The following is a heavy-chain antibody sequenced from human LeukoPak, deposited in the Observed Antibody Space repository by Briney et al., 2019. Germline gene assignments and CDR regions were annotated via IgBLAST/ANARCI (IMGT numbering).Heavy chain of an antibody. CDR1: GFTLSSYS. CDR3: ARANDNYYYYYMDV. CDR2: ISSSSSYI. J-gene: IGHJ6*03. V-gene: IGHV3-21*01. Sequence: PGGSLRLSCAASGFTLSSYSMNWVRQAPGKGLEGVSSISSSSSYIYYADSVKGRFTISRDNAKNSLYLQMNSLRAEDTAVYYCARANDNYYYYYMDVWGKGTTGTIS. D-gene: IGHD3-9*01.